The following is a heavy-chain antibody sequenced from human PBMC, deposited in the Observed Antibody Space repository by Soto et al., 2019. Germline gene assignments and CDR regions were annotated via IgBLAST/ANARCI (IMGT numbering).Heavy chain of an antibody. Sequence: QLQLQESGPGLVKPSETLSLTCTVSGGSISSSSYYWGWIRQPPGKGLEWIGSIYYSGSTYYNPSLKSRVTISVDTSKNQFSLKLSSVTAADTAVYYCAREVLVTGTPPPFDYWGQGTLVTVSS. V-gene: IGHV4-39*02. CDR3: AREVLVTGTPPPFDY. D-gene: IGHD1-7*01. CDR1: GGSISSSSYY. J-gene: IGHJ4*02. CDR2: IYYSGST.